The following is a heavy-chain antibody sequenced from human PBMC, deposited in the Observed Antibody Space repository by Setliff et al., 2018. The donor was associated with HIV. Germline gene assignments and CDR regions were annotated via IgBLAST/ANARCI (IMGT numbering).Heavy chain of an antibody. CDR3: ARASGGNSVENGFDI. Sequence: ASVKVSCKTSDYTFTNYGIYWVRQAPGQGLEWMGWISNYNGNTNYAQKFHGRVTKTTDTSTRTAYMEMRGLTYDDTAVYYCARASGGNSVENGFDIWGQGTMVTVSS. J-gene: IGHJ3*02. CDR2: ISNYNGNT. CDR1: DYTFTNYG. D-gene: IGHD1-26*01. V-gene: IGHV1-18*01.